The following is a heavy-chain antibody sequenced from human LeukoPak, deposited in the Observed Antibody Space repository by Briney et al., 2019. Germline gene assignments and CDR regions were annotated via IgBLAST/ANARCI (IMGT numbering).Heavy chain of an antibody. J-gene: IGHJ4*02. V-gene: IGHV1-24*01. CDR1: GGTFSSYG. Sequence: GASVKVSCKASGGTFSSYGISWVRQAPGKGLEWMGGFDPEDGETIYAQKFQGRVTMTEDTSTDTAYMELSSLRSEDTAVYYCATGGIKMNYYGSGSYYDYWGQGTLVTVSS. D-gene: IGHD3-10*01. CDR2: FDPEDGET. CDR3: ATGGIKMNYYGSGSYYDY.